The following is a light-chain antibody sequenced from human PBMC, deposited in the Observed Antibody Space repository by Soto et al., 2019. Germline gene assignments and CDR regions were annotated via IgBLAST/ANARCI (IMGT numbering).Light chain of an antibody. CDR3: QQRSNWPPIT. CDR2: DAS. V-gene: IGKV3-11*01. J-gene: IGKJ5*01. Sequence: EIVMTQSPATLSVSPGESATLSCRASQSIGSAIAWYHQRSGQAPRLLIFDASIRVPTTPARFSGSGSGTDFTLTISSLEPEDFAVYYCQQRSNWPPITFGQGTRLEIK. CDR1: QSIGSA.